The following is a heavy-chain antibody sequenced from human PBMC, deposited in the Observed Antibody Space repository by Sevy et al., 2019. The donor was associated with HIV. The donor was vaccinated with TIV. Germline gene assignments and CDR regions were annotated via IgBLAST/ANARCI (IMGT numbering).Heavy chain of an antibody. CDR2: ISHDTTVK. CDR1: GFTFSDYV. V-gene: IGHV3-30*04. CDR3: ARDADWSLNY. J-gene: IGHJ4*02. D-gene: IGHD3-9*01. Sequence: GGSLRLSCAASGFTFSDYVMHWVRQAPGKGLEWLVRISHDTTVKYYADSLKGRFTISRDNSKNPLYLQMNSLRHEDTAVYHCARDADWSLNYWGQGTLVTVSS.